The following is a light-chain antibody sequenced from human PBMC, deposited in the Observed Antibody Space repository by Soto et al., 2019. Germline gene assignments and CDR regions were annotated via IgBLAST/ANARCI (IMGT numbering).Light chain of an antibody. V-gene: IGLV4-60*02. CDR2: LEGSGSY. Sequence: QSVLTQSSSASASLGSSVKITCTLSSGHSSYIIAWHQQQPGKAPRYLMKLEGSGSYNKGSGVPDRFSGSSSGADRYLTISYLHLEEEDDYYYENSDRTTQVFGGGTKLTVL. J-gene: IGLJ2*01. CDR1: SGHSSYI. CDR3: ENSDRTTQV.